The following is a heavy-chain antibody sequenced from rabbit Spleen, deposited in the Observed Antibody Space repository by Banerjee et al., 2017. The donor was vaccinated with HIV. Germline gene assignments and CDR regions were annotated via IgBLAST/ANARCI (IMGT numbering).Heavy chain of an antibody. Sequence: QSLEESGGDMVKPGASLTLTCTASGFSFSSNYYICWVRQAPGKGLEWIGCIYPDGSGSTAYASWAKGRFTISKTSSTTVTLQMNSLTAADTATYFCATNFNLWGQGTLVTVS. CDR3: ATNFNL. J-gene: IGHJ4*01. V-gene: IGHV1S40*01. CDR2: IYPDGSGST. CDR1: GFSFSSNYY.